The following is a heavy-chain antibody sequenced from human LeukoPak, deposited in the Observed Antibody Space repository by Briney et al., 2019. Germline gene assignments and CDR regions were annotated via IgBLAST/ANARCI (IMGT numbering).Heavy chain of an antibody. CDR2: IYYSGST. CDR3: ARQQNWNYLWFDP. Sequence: SETLSLTYAVSGASFSGHYWSWIRQPPGKGLEWIGYIYYSGSTNYNPSLKSRVTISVDTSKNQFSLKLSSVTAADTAMYYCARQQNWNYLWFDPWGQGTLVTVYS. CDR1: GASFSGHY. V-gene: IGHV4-59*11. D-gene: IGHD1-7*01. J-gene: IGHJ5*02.